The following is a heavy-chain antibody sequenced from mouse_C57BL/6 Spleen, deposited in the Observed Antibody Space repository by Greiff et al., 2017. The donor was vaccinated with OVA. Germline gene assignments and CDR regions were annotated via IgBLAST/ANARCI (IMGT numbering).Heavy chain of an antibody. CDR1: GYTFTSYW. CDR2: IDPSDSYT. CDR3: ARFPNYYGSSYNAMDY. D-gene: IGHD1-1*01. J-gene: IGHJ4*01. Sequence: QVQLKQPGAELVRPGTSVKLSCKASGYTFTSYWMHWVKQRPGQGLEWIGVIDPSDSYTNYNQKFKGKATLTVDTSSSTAYMQLSSLTSEDSAVYYCARFPNYYGSSYNAMDYWGQGTSVTVSS. V-gene: IGHV1-59*01.